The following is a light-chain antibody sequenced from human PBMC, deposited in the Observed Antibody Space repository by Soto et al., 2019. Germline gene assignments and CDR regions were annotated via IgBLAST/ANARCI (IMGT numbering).Light chain of an antibody. Sequence: DIQMTQSPSTLSASVGDRVTITCRASQSIVRWLAWYQQKPGEAPKLLIYDASSLESGVPSRFSGSGSGTEFTLTISCLQPDDFATYYCQQYNSSPWTFGQGTKVEVK. V-gene: IGKV1-5*01. CDR1: QSIVRW. CDR2: DAS. CDR3: QQYNSSPWT. J-gene: IGKJ1*01.